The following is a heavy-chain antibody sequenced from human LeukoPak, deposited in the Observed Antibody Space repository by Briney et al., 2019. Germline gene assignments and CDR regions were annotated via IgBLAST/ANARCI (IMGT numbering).Heavy chain of an antibody. Sequence: SETLSLTCTVSGGSISSGSYYWSWIRQPAGKRLEWIGRIYTSGSTNYNPSLKSRVTISVDTSKNQFSLKLSSVTAADTAVYYCARWAIFGGWFDPWGQGTLVTVSS. CDR3: ARWAIFGGWFDP. D-gene: IGHD3-10*01. CDR2: IYTSGST. CDR1: GGSISSGSYY. V-gene: IGHV4-61*02. J-gene: IGHJ5*02.